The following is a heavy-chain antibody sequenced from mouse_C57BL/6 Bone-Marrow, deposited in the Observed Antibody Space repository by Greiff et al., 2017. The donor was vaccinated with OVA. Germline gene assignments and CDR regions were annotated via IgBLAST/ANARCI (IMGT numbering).Heavy chain of an antibody. D-gene: IGHD4-1*01. V-gene: IGHV1-81*01. J-gene: IGHJ3*01. CDR3: ARTGLGRDAY. CDR1: GYTFTSYG. Sequence: VKLMESGAELARPGASVKLSCKASGYTFTSYGISWVKQRTGQGLEWIGEIYPRSGNTYYNEKFKGKATLTADKSSSTAYMELRSLTSEDSAVYFCARTGLGRDAYWGQGTLVTVSA. CDR2: IYPRSGNT.